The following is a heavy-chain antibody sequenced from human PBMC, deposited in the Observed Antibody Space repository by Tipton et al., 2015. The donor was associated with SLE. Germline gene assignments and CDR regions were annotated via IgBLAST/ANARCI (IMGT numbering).Heavy chain of an antibody. Sequence: TLSLTCPVSGGSISSYYWSWIRQPPGKGLEWIGYIYYSGSTNYNPSLKSRVTISVDTSKNQFSLKLSSVTAADTAVYYCARSGDTAMISWGQGTLVTVSS. D-gene: IGHD5-18*01. CDR2: IYYSGST. V-gene: IGHV4-59*01. J-gene: IGHJ5*02. CDR3: ARSGDTAMIS. CDR1: GGSISSYY.